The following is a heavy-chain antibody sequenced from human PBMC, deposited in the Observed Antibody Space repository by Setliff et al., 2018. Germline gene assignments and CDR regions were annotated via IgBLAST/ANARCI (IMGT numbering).Heavy chain of an antibody. D-gene: IGHD6-13*01. J-gene: IGHJ6*03. CDR3: AKASSSWYRGIYYYYYYMDV. CDR2: IRYDGSNK. Sequence: HPGGSLRLSCAASGFTFSSYGMHWVRQAPGKGLEWVAFIRYDGSNKYYADSVKGRFTISRDNYKNTLYLQMNSPRAEDTAVYYCAKASSSWYRGIYYYYYYMDVWGKGTTVTVSS. CDR1: GFTFSSYG. V-gene: IGHV3-30*02.